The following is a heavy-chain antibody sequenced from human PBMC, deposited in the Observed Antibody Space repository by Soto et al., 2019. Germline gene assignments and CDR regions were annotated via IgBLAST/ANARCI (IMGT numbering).Heavy chain of an antibody. CDR1: GFTFSSYE. CDR2: ISSSGSTI. V-gene: IGHV3-48*03. J-gene: IGHJ6*02. Sequence: GGSLRLSCAASGFTFSSYEMNWVRQAPGKGLEWVSYISSSGSTIYYADSVKGRFTISRDNAKNSLYLQMNSLRAEATAVYYCARDSYAQTDGYYGMDVWGQGTTVTVSS. D-gene: IGHD2-2*01. CDR3: ARDSYAQTDGYYGMDV.